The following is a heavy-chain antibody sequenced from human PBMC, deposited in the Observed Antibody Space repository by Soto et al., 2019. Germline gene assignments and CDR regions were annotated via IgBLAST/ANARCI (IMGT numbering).Heavy chain of an antibody. Sequence: EVQLLESGGGLVQPGGSLRLSCAISGFTFSSYAMSWVRQAPGKGLEWVSDISGSGDSTHYADSVKGRFTISRDTSKSTLYLQMNSLRAEDTAIYYCAKSAYNSGWYFDLWGRGTLVTVSS. V-gene: IGHV3-23*01. J-gene: IGHJ2*01. CDR1: GFTFSSYA. CDR3: AKSAYNSGWYFDL. D-gene: IGHD6-19*01. CDR2: ISGSGDST.